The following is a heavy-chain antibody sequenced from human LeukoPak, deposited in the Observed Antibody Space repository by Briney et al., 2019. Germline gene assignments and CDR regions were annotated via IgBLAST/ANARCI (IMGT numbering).Heavy chain of an antibody. CDR1: GGSFSGYY. D-gene: IGHD6-6*01. Sequence: SETLSLTCAVYGGSFSGYYWSWIRQPPGKGLEWIGEINHSGSTNYNLSLKSRVTISVDTSKNQFSLKLSSVTAADTAVYYCASPGYSSSSEWFDPWGQGTLVTVSS. V-gene: IGHV4-34*01. CDR3: ASPGYSSSSEWFDP. CDR2: INHSGST. J-gene: IGHJ5*02.